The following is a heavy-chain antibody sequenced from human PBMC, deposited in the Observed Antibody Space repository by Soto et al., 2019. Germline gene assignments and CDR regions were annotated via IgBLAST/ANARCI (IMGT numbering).Heavy chain of an antibody. CDR3: ARIPITMVRGSKNYYFDY. V-gene: IGHV2-26*01. D-gene: IGHD3-10*01. CDR1: GFSLSNARMG. CDR2: IFSNDEK. J-gene: IGHJ4*02. Sequence: QVTLKESGPVLVKPTETLTLTCTVSGFSLSNARMGVSWIRQPPGKALEWLAHIFSNDEKSYSTSLKSRLTISKDTSKSQVVLTMTNMDPVDTATYYCARIPITMVRGSKNYYFDYWGQGTLVTVSS.